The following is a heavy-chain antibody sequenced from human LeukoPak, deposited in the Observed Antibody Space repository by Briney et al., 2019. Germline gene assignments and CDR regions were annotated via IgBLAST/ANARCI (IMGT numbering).Heavy chain of an antibody. CDR1: GGTFSSYA. CDR3: ARDLRFLEPKGRSSSWYKGYYYYMDV. CDR2: IIPIFSTA. Sequence: GASVKVSCKASGGTFSSYAISWVRQAPGQGLEWMGGIIPIFSTANYAQKFQGRVTITTDESTSTAYMELSSLRSEDTAVYYCARDLRFLEPKGRSSSWYKGYYYYMDVWGKGTTVTVSS. J-gene: IGHJ6*03. V-gene: IGHV1-69*05. D-gene: IGHD6-13*01.